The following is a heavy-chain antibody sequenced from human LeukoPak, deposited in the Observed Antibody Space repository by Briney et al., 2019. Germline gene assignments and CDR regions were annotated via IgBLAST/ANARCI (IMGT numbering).Heavy chain of an antibody. CDR2: IYYSGTA. V-gene: IGHV4-59*01. J-gene: IGHJ4*02. CDR1: GGSINSYY. CDR3: ARAHRDGYNYHGDFDY. D-gene: IGHD5-24*01. Sequence: SETLSLTCTVSGGSINSYYWSWIRQTPGEGLEWIGYIYYSGTAIYNPSLKSRVTISVDTSKNQISLKLNSVTAADTAVYYCARAHRDGYNYHGDFDYWGRGALVTVSS.